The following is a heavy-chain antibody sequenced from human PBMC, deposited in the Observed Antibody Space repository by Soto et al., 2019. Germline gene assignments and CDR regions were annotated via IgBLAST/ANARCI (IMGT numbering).Heavy chain of an antibody. CDR1: GFTFSSYA. Sequence: QVQLVESGGGVVQPGRSLRLSCAASGFTFSSYAMHWVRQAPGKGLEWVAVISYDGSNKYYADSVKGRFTISRDNSKNTLYLQMNSLRAEDTAVYYCARDQGLYYDFWIGYNPGYWGQGTLVTVSS. CDR3: ARDQGLYYDFWIGYNPGY. V-gene: IGHV3-30-3*01. J-gene: IGHJ4*02. CDR2: ISYDGSNK. D-gene: IGHD3-3*01.